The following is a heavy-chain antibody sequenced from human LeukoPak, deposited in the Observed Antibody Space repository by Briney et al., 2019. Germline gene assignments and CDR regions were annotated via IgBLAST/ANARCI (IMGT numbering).Heavy chain of an antibody. D-gene: IGHD3-3*01. CDR3: ARSDWFDP. Sequence: GGSLRLSCAASGFTFSSYAMSWVRQAPGKGLVWVSRIKSDGGSTSYADSVKGRFTISRDNAKNTVYLQMNSLRVEDTAVYYCARSDWFDPWGQGTLVTVSS. V-gene: IGHV3-74*01. CDR1: GFTFSSYA. CDR2: IKSDGGST. J-gene: IGHJ5*02.